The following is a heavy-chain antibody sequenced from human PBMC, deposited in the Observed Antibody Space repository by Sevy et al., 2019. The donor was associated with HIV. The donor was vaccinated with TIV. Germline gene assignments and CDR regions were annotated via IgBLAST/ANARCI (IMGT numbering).Heavy chain of an antibody. Sequence: SETLSLTCTVSGSSINSGGYYWNWIRHHPGKGREWIGYIHYSGSTYYNTSLKSRITISLDTSKNQFSLKVTPVTAADTAVYYCAGETEPGTIHWGQGALVTVSS. CDR1: GSSINSGGYY. J-gene: IGHJ4*02. V-gene: IGHV4-31*03. D-gene: IGHD6-13*01. CDR2: IHYSGST. CDR3: AGETEPGTIH.